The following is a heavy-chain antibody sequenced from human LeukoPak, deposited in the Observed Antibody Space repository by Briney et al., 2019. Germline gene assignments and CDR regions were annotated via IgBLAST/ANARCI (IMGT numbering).Heavy chain of an antibody. J-gene: IGHJ2*01. D-gene: IGHD2-8*01. CDR2: ISSSAYSI. CDR3: ARDGVFLGDLSSYWYFDL. V-gene: IGHV3-11*01. Sequence: PGGSLTLSCAASGFSFSDHYLSWVRQAPGRGLEWLSYISSSAYSISYADSVKGRFTISRDNAKKTLYLHMNSLRAEDTAVYYCARDGVFLGDLSSYWYFDLWGRGTLLTVSS. CDR1: GFSFSDHY.